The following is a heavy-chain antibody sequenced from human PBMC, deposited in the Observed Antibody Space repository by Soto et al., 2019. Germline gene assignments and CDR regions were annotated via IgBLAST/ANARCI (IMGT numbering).Heavy chain of an antibody. V-gene: IGHV1-18*01. J-gene: IGHJ5*02. CDR3: ARVPPGVVVAATPNWFDP. Sequence: AASVKVSCKASGYTFTSYGISWVRQAPGQGLEWMGWISAYNGNTNYAQKLQGRVTMTTDTSTSTAYMELRSLRSDDTAVYYCARVPPGVVVAATPNWFDPWGQGTLVTVSS. D-gene: IGHD2-15*01. CDR1: GYTFTSYG. CDR2: ISAYNGNT.